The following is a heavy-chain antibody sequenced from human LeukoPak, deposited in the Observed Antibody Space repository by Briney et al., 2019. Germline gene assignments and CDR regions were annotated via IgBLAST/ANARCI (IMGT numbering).Heavy chain of an antibody. V-gene: IGHV1-2*02. CDR2: INPNSGGT. D-gene: IGHD6-19*01. J-gene: IGHJ4*02. CDR1: GYTFTSYG. Sequence: ASVKVSCKASGYTFTSYGISWVRQAPGQGLEWMGWINPNSGGTNYAQKFQGRVTMTRDTSISTAYMELSRLRSDDTAVYYCARGIAVAVCLWGQGTLVTVSS. CDR3: ARGIAVAVCL.